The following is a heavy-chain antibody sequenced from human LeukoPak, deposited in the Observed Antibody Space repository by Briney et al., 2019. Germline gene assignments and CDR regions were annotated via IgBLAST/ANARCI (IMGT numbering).Heavy chain of an antibody. V-gene: IGHV5-51*01. CDR2: IYPGGSNV. J-gene: IGHJ4*02. Sequence: GESLKISCKSSGDIFTTYWIGWVRQMPGKGLEWMGIIYPGGSNVKYSPSFQGQVTISVDKSINTAYLQWSSLKASDSAMYYCARAGYSNRWDGVDYWGQGTLVTVSS. D-gene: IGHD2/OR15-2a*01. CDR1: GDIFTTYW. CDR3: ARAGYSNRWDGVDY.